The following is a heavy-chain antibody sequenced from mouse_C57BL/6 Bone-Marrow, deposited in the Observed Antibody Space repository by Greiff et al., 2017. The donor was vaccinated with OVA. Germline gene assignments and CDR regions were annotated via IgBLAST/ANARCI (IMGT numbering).Heavy chain of an antibody. V-gene: IGHV1-18*01. CDR2: INPNNGGT. J-gene: IGHJ1*03. CDR1: GYTFTDYN. Sequence: EVQLQQSGPELVKPGASVKIPCKASGYTFTDYNMDWVKQSHGKSLEWIGDINPNNGGTIYNQKFKGKATLTVNKSSRTAYMELRSLTSEDTAVYDCARSPYWYFDVWGTGTTVTVSS. CDR3: ARSPYWYFDV.